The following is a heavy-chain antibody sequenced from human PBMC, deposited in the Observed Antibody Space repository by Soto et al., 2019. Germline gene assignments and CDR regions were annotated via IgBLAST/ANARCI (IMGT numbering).Heavy chain of an antibody. Sequence: QVQLQESGPGLVKPSQTLSLTCTVSGGSIISGGYYWGWIRQHPGKGLEGIGYSFSSGGDYLNPSLESRVTISVDTSKNQFSLNLRSVTAADTAVYYCARLQYCINGRCSRYSGPYDSWGQGTLVTVSS. V-gene: IGHV4-31*03. J-gene: IGHJ4*02. CDR2: SFSSGGD. CDR3: ARLQYCINGRCSRYSGPYDS. D-gene: IGHD2-8*01. CDR1: GGSIISGGYY.